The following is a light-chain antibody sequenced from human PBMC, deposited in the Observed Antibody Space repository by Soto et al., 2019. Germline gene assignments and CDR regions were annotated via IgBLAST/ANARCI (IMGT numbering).Light chain of an antibody. CDR1: QSVSSN. V-gene: IGKV3-15*01. CDR3: QQYNDWPRALT. J-gene: IGKJ4*01. CDR2: SAS. Sequence: EIVMTQSPATLSVSPGERATLSCRASQSVSSNFAWYQQKPGQAPRLLIYSASTRAAGIPARFSGSGSGTEFTLTISSLQSEDSAVYYCQQYNDWPRALTFGGGTKVEIK.